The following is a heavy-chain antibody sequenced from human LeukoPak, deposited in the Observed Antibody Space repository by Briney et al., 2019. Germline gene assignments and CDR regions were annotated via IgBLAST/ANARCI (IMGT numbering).Heavy chain of an antibody. J-gene: IGHJ4*02. CDR1: GFTFSSYA. CDR2: ISYDGRIK. V-gene: IGHV3-30*04. Sequence: GGSLRLSCAASGFTFSSYAMHWVRQAPGKGLEWVTAISYDGRIKAFADSVKGRFTISRDNSKNMLYLQMNSLRAEDTGVYYCAKGGESSGYYGGPDYWGQGTLVTVSS. D-gene: IGHD3-22*01. CDR3: AKGGESSGYYGGPDY.